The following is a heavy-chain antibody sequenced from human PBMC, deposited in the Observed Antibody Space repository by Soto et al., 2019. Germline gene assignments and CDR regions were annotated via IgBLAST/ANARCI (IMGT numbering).Heavy chain of an antibody. D-gene: IGHD5-18*01. CDR3: ASNSYVYTLYDY. J-gene: IGHJ4*02. V-gene: IGHV4-30-4*01. Sequence: QVQLQESGPGLVKPSQTLSLTCTVSGGSISSGDYYWSWIRQPPGKGLEWFGYIDYSGSTYYNPALTSRVTISVDTSKNQFSLKLSSVTAADTAVYYCASNSYVYTLYDYWGQGTLVTVSS. CDR1: GGSISSGDYY. CDR2: IDYSGST.